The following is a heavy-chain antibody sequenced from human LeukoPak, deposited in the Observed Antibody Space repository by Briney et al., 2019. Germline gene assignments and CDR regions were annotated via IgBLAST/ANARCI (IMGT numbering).Heavy chain of an antibody. D-gene: IGHD3-3*02. V-gene: IGHV3-64*01. J-gene: IGHJ5*02. Sequence: GGSLRLSCAASGFTFSSYAMHWVRQAPGKGLDYVSGISSNGGTTYYANSVKGRFTISRDNSKNTLYLQMGSLRIEDMGVYYCARSRGLSASPNWFDPWGQGTLVTVSS. CDR1: GFTFSSYA. CDR2: ISSNGGTT. CDR3: ARSRGLSASPNWFDP.